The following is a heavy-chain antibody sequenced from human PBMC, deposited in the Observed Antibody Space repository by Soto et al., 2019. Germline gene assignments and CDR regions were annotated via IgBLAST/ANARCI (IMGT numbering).Heavy chain of an antibody. V-gene: IGHV4-34*01. Sequence: QVQLQQWGAGLLKPSETLSLTCAVYGGSFSGYYWSWIRQPPGKGLEWIGEINHSGSTNYNPSLKSRVTISTDTSKNQFSLKLSSVTAADTAVYYCARGPQMGSYNWLDPWGQGTLVTVSS. CDR3: ARGPQMGSYNWLDP. D-gene: IGHD3-16*01. J-gene: IGHJ5*02. CDR2: INHSGST. CDR1: GGSFSGYY.